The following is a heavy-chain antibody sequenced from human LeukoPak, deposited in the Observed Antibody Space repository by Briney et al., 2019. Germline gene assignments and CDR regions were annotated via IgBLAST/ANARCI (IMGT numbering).Heavy chain of an antibody. J-gene: IGHJ4*02. CDR3: ASLQTDPTIVNGF. V-gene: IGHV1-69*05. CDR1: GGTFSSYA. Sequence: SVKVSCKASGGTFSSYAISWVRQAPGQGLEWMGGIIPIFGTANYAQKFQGRVTITTDESTSTAYMELSSLRSEDTAVYYCASLQTDPTIVNGFWGQGTLVTVSS. D-gene: IGHD5-24*01. CDR2: IIPIFGTA.